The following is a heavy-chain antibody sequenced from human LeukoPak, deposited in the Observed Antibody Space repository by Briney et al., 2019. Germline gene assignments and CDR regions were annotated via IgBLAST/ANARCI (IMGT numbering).Heavy chain of an antibody. J-gene: IGHJ4*02. V-gene: IGHV3-23*01. CDR2: ISGGGGST. CDR1: GFTFSSYA. Sequence: PGGSLRLSCAASGFTFSSYAMSWVRQAPGKGLEWVSAISGGGGSTYYADSVKGRFTISRDNSKNTLYLQMNSLRAEDTAVYYCAKLQKSGVSSGCSDYWGQGTLVTVSS. CDR3: AKLQKSGVSSGCSDY. D-gene: IGHD3-22*01.